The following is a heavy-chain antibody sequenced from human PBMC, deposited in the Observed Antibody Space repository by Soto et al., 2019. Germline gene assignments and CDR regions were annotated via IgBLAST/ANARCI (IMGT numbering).Heavy chain of an antibody. CDR1: GFTFSSYW. CDR2: ISSSSSYI. D-gene: IGHD6-13*01. Sequence: GGSLRLSCAASGFTFSSYWMSWVRQAPGKGLEWVSSISSSSSYIYYADSVKGRFTISRDNAKNSLYLQMNSLRAEDTAVYYCARERAADDAFDIWGQGTMVTVSS. CDR3: ARERAADDAFDI. J-gene: IGHJ3*02. V-gene: IGHV3-21*01.